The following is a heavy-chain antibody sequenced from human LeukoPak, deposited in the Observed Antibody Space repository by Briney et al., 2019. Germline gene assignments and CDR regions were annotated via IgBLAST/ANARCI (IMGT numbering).Heavy chain of an antibody. CDR1: GYTFISYY. CDR2: INPSGGST. J-gene: IGHJ4*02. D-gene: IGHD1-26*01. CDR3: ARDAQQWELPGGFDY. Sequence: ASVKVSCKASGYTFISYYMHWVRQAPGQGIEWMGIINPSGGSTSYAQKFQGRVTMTRDMSTSTVYMELSSLRSEDTAVYYCARDAQQWELPGGFDYRGQGTLVTVSS. V-gene: IGHV1-46*01.